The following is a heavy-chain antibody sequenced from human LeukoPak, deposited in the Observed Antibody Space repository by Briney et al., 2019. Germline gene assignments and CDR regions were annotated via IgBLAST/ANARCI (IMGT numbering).Heavy chain of an antibody. Sequence: ASVKVSCKASGYTFTGYYMHWVRQAPGQGLEWMGWINPNSGGTNYAQKFQGRVTMTRDTSISTAYMELSRLRSDDAAVYYCARDSRKSSGGGDVWGKGTTVTVSS. CDR2: INPNSGGT. CDR3: ARDSRKSSGGGDV. V-gene: IGHV1-2*02. D-gene: IGHD2-2*01. CDR1: GYTFTGYY. J-gene: IGHJ6*04.